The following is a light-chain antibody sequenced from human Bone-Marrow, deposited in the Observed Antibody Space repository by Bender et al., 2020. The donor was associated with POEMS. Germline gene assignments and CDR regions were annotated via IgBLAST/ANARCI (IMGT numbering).Light chain of an antibody. CDR3: SSYANVYTPAVL. CDR1: SSDVGRYNY. CDR2: DVF. V-gene: IGLV2-14*03. Sequence: QSALTQPASVSGSPGQSITISCTGTSSDVGRYNYVSWYQQHPGKAPKLMIYDVFNRPSGVSDRFSGSKSGSTASLSISGLQAEDEADYYCSSYANVYTPAVLFGGGTKLTVL. J-gene: IGLJ2*01.